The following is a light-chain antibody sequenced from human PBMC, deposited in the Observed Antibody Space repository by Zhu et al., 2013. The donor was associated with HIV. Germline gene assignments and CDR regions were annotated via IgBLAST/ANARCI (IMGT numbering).Light chain of an antibody. CDR2: QDM. Sequence: SYELTQPPSVSVSPGQTASITCSGDTLGDRYVCWYQQKTGQSPVVVIYQDMKRPSGIPERFSGSNSGNTATLTISGTQAMDEADYYCQTWDSSTAVFGGGTKLTVL. V-gene: IGLV3-1*01. J-gene: IGLJ2*01. CDR1: TLGDRY. CDR3: QTWDSSTAV.